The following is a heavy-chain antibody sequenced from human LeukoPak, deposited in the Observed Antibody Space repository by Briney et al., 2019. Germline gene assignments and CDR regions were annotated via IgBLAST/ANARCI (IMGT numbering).Heavy chain of an antibody. J-gene: IGHJ4*02. D-gene: IGHD6-13*01. Sequence: SETLSLTCAVYGGSFSGYYWSWIRQPPGKGLEWIGEINHSGSTNYNPSLKSRVTISVDTSKNQFSLKLSSVTAADTAVYYCARHDTGYSGSWYRTYYFDYWGQGTLVTVSS. CDR1: GGSFSGYY. V-gene: IGHV4-34*01. CDR3: ARHDTGYSGSWYRTYYFDY. CDR2: INHSGST.